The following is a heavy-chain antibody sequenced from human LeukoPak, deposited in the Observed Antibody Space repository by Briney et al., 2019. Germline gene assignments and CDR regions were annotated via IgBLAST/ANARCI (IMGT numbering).Heavy chain of an antibody. CDR1: GGSFSGYY. Sequence: SETLSLTCAVYGGSFSGYYWSWIRQPPGRGLEWIGEVSQSGSTNYNPSLKSRITMSVDTSKNQFSLQMRSMTAADTAVYFCARATDDEFYLYYGMDVWGQGTTVTVSS. CDR3: ARATDDEFYLYYGMDV. J-gene: IGHJ6*02. D-gene: IGHD3-16*01. CDR2: VSQSGST. V-gene: IGHV4-34*01.